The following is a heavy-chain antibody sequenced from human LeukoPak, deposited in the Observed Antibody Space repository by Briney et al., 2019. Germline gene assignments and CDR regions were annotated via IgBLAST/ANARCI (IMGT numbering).Heavy chain of an antibody. CDR3: ARENYQPYDYVWGSYRSRTFDI. CDR1: CGSISSSSYY. V-gene: IGHV4-39*07. J-gene: IGHJ3*02. D-gene: IGHD3-16*02. CDR2: IYYSGST. Sequence: PSETLSLTCTVSCGSISSSSYYWGWIRQPPGKGLEWIGSIYYSGSTYYNPSLKSRVTISVDTSKNQFSLKLSSVTAADTAVYYCARENYQPYDYVWGSYRSRTFDIWGQGTMVTVSS.